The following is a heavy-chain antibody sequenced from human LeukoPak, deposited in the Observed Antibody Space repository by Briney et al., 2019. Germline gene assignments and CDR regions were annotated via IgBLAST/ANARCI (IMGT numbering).Heavy chain of an antibody. CDR3: AKDSGGILDY. V-gene: IGHV3-9*01. CDR2: ISWNSGSI. D-gene: IGHD3-10*01. CDR1: GFTFDDYA. J-gene: IGHJ4*02. Sequence: PGGSLRLSCAASGFTFDDYAMHWVRQAPGKGLEWVSGISWNSGSIGYADSVKGRFTISRDNAKNSLYLQMNSLRAEDTALYYCAKDSGGILDYWGQGTLVTVSS.